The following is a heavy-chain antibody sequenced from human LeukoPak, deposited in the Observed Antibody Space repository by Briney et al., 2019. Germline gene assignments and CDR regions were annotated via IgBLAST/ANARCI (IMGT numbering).Heavy chain of an antibody. J-gene: IGHJ4*02. CDR3: VRGHGYNLEDYFDN. D-gene: IGHD5-24*01. CDR2: IKQGGSEK. Sequence: GGSLRLSCAASGFTFSSYWMSWVRQAPGKGLEWVANIKQGGSEKHYVDSVKGRFTVSRDNGKNSLSLYMNSLTTEDTALYYCVRGHGYNLEDYFDNWGQGTLVTVSS. CDR1: GFTFSSYW. V-gene: IGHV3-7*03.